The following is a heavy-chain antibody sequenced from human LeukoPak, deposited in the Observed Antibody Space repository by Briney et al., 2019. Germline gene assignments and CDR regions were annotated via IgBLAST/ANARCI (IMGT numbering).Heavy chain of an antibody. CDR1: GFTFSSYD. J-gene: IGHJ4*02. CDR2: ISGSGGST. Sequence: PGGSLRLSCAASGFTFSSYDMSWVRQAPGKGLEWVSAISGSGGSTYYADSVKGRFTISRDNSKNTLYLQMNSLRAEDTAVCYCANDIAAAGKYWGQGTLVTVSS. CDR3: ANDIAAAGKY. D-gene: IGHD6-13*01. V-gene: IGHV3-23*01.